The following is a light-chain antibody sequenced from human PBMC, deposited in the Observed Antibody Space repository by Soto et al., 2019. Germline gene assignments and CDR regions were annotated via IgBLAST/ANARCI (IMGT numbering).Light chain of an antibody. Sequence: DIPMTQSPSSLSASVGDSVTISCRASQSISNYLNWYQQKPGTAPKLLLYAASSLQSGVPSRFSGSGSGTDFPLTISSLPIEDVANYFCQQSDSTPQTFGHGTKVEIK. J-gene: IGKJ1*01. V-gene: IGKV1-39*01. CDR3: QQSDSTPQT. CDR1: QSISNY. CDR2: AAS.